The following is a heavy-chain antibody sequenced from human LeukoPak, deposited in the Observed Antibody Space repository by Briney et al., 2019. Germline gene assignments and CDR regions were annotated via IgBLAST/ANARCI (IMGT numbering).Heavy chain of an antibody. J-gene: IGHJ5*02. CDR1: GGSISSSSYY. CDR3: GRQAIENNSFDR. Sequence: SETLSLTCTVSGGSISSSSYYWVWLPQPPGKGLEWIGSIYYSGSTYYNSSRKSPVTISVNTSKNQFSLKLSSWTAGDTAVYYWGRQAIENNSFDRGGEGTL. V-gene: IGHV4-39*01. CDR2: IYYSGST.